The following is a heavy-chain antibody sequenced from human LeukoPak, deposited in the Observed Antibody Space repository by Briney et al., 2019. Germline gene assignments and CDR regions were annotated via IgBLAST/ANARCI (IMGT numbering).Heavy chain of an antibody. Sequence: GASVKVSCKASGYTFTSYGISWVRQAPGQGLEWMGWISAYNGNTNYAQKLQGRVTMTTDTSTSTAYMELRSLRSDDTAVYYCARAGIAAPWVGKIPKRGGDYWGQGTLVTVSS. CDR1: GYTFTSYG. D-gene: IGHD6-13*01. CDR2: ISAYNGNT. CDR3: ARAGIAAPWVGKIPKRGGDY. J-gene: IGHJ4*02. V-gene: IGHV1-18*01.